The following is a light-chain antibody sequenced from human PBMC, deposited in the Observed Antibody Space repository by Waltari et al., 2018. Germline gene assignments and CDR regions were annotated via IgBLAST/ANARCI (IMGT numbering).Light chain of an antibody. CDR1: SSDVGGYNY. Sequence: QSALTQPASVSGSPGQSITISCTGTSSDVGGYNYVSWYQQHPGKAPKVLIYDVSKWPSGVSNRFSGSKSANTASLTISGLQAEDEADYYCCSYAGSGTFVFGTGTKVTV. CDR3: CSYAGSGTFV. CDR2: DVS. J-gene: IGLJ1*01. V-gene: IGLV2-23*02.